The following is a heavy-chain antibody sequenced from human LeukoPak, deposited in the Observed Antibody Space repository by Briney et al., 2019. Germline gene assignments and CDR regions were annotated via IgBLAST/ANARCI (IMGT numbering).Heavy chain of an antibody. J-gene: IGHJ4*02. Sequence: SETLSLTCTVSGGSISSSSYYWGWIRQPPGKGLEWIGSIYYSGSTYYNPSLKSRVTISVDTSKNQFSLKLSSVTAADTAVYYCARLDYYDSSGYYYELLNDYYFDYWGQGTLVTVSS. CDR1: GGSISSSSYY. V-gene: IGHV4-39*01. CDR3: ARLDYYDSSGYYYELLNDYYFDY. D-gene: IGHD3-22*01. CDR2: IYYSGST.